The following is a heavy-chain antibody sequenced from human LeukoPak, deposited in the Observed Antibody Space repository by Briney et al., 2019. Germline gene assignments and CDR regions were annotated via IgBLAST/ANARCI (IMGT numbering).Heavy chain of an antibody. CDR1: GFTFSSYE. V-gene: IGHV3-74*01. D-gene: IGHD1-14*01. J-gene: IGHJ6*02. CDR3: ATGQGHGMDV. CDR2: INSDGSST. Sequence: PGGSLRLSCAASGFTFSSYEMNWVRQAPGKGLVWVSRINSDGSSTSYADSVKGRFTISRDSAKNTLYLQMNSLRAEDTAVYYCATGQGHGMDVWGQGTTVTVSS.